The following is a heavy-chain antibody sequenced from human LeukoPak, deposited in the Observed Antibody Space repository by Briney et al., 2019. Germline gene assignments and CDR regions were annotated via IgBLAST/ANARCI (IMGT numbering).Heavy chain of an antibody. D-gene: IGHD4-17*01. V-gene: IGHV3-7*04. CDR2: IKQDGSKK. J-gene: IGHJ4*02. CDR3: TRVGYVDEGIDY. CDR1: GFPFSSYW. Sequence: GGSLRLSCVASGFPFSSYWMTWVRQAPGKGLEWVANIKQDGSKKSYVDSVKGRFTIPRDNAKNSLYLQMNSLRAEDTAIYYCTRVGYVDEGIDYWGQGTLVTVSS.